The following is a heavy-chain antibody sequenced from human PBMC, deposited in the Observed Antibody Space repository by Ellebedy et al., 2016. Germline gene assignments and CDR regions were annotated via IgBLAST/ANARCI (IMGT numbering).Heavy chain of an antibody. CDR2: IWYDGSNK. J-gene: IGHJ4*02. CDR3: TRAARDDCGDYIIDQ. CDR1: GFTFSSFA. Sequence: GESLKISXAASGFTFSSFAMHWVRQPPGKGLEWVSVIWYDGSNKYYADSVKGRFTISRDNSKNTLYLQMNSLRGEDTAVYYCTRAARDDCGDYIIDQWGQGTLVTVSS. V-gene: IGHV3-33*01. D-gene: IGHD4-17*01.